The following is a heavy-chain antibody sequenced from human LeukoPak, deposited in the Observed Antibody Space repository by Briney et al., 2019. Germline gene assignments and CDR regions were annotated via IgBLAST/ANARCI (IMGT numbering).Heavy chain of an antibody. D-gene: IGHD3-16*02. Sequence: ASVKVSCKASGYTFTSYGISWVRQAPGQGLEWMGWISAHNGNTNYAQKLQGRVTMTTDTSTSTAYMELRSLRSDDTAVYYCARDGSWDYIWGSYRYPASHFDYWGQGTLVTVSS. V-gene: IGHV1-18*01. CDR2: ISAHNGNT. J-gene: IGHJ4*02. CDR3: ARDGSWDYIWGSYRYPASHFDY. CDR1: GYTFTSYG.